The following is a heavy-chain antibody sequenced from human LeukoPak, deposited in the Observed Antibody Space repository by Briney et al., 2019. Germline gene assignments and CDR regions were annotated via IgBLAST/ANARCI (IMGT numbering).Heavy chain of an antibody. D-gene: IGHD3-10*01. J-gene: IGHJ4*02. Sequence: GGSLRLSCAASGFTFSSYAMHWVRQAPGKGLEWVAVISYDGSNKYYADSVKGRFTISRDNSKNTLYLQMNSLRAEDTAVYYCAKYYYGSGYFDYWGQGTLVTVSS. CDR3: AKYYYGSGYFDY. CDR2: ISYDGSNK. V-gene: IGHV3-30-3*02. CDR1: GFTFSSYA.